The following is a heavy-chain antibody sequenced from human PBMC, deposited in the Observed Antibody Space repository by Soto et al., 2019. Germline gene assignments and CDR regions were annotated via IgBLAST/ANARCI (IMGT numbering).Heavy chain of an antibody. V-gene: IGHV3-53*01. J-gene: IGHJ4*02. D-gene: IGHD3-10*01. CDR3: AKDLDYYGSGAFAY. CDR1: GFTVSSNY. Sequence: EVQLVESGGGLIQPGGSLRLSCAASGFTVSSNYMSWVRQAPGEGLEWVSVIYSGGSTYYADSVKGRFTISRDNSKNTLYLQMNILRAEDTAVYYCAKDLDYYGSGAFAYWGQGTLVTVSS. CDR2: IYSGGST.